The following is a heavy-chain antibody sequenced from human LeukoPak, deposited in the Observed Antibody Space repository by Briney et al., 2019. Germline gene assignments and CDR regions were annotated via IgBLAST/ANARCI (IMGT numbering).Heavy chain of an antibody. CDR2: ISSSSSYI. Sequence: GGSLRLSCAASGFTFSNAWMSWVRQAPGKGLEWVSSISSSSSYIYYADSVKGRFTISRDNSKNTLYLQMNSLRAEDTAVYYCAKVQWEYQLLYGLDYWGQGTLVTVSS. CDR1: GFTFSNAW. CDR3: AKVQWEYQLLYGLDY. V-gene: IGHV3-21*01. D-gene: IGHD2-2*02. J-gene: IGHJ4*02.